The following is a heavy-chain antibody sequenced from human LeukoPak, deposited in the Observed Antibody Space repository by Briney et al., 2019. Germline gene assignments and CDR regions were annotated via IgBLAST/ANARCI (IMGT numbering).Heavy chain of an antibody. J-gene: IGHJ4*02. CDR2: ISSSSSYI. Sequence: PGGSLRLSCAASGFTFSSYSMNWVRQAPGKGLEWVSSISSSSSYIYYADSVKGRFTISRDNAKNSLYLQMNSLRAEDTAVNYCQPPVSRLTDYWGQGTLVTVSS. V-gene: IGHV3-21*01. CDR1: GFTFSSYS. D-gene: IGHD1-14*01. CDR3: QPPVSRLTDY.